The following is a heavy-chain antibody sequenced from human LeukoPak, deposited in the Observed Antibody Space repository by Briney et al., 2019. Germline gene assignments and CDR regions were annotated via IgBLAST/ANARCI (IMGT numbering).Heavy chain of an antibody. Sequence: GGSLRLSCAASGFTFSSYGIHWVRQAPGKGLEWVAFIRYDGSNKNYADSVKGRFTISRDNSKNTLYLQMNSLRAEDTAVYYCAKVVGYYLYYYMDVWGKGTTVTVSS. CDR2: IRYDGSNK. D-gene: IGHD3-3*01. CDR3: AKVVGYYLYYYMDV. V-gene: IGHV3-30*02. J-gene: IGHJ6*03. CDR1: GFTFSSYG.